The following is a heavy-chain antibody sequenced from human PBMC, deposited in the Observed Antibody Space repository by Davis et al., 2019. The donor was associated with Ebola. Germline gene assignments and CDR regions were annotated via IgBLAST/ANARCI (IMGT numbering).Heavy chain of an antibody. CDR3: ARVGYYYDSSGYYSTFDY. CDR2: INPSGGST. D-gene: IGHD3-22*01. Sequence: AASVKVSCKASGYTFTSYYMHWVRQAPGQGLEWMGIINPSGGSTSYAQKFQGRVTMTRDTSISTAYMELSRLRSDDTAVYYCARVGYYYDSSGYYSTFDYWGQGTLVTVSS. CDR1: GYTFTSYY. J-gene: IGHJ4*02. V-gene: IGHV1-46*01.